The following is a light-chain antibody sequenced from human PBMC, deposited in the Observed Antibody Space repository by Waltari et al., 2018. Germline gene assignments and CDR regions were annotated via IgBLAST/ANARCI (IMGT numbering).Light chain of an antibody. V-gene: IGKV4-1*01. J-gene: IGKJ2*01. CDR1: QTVLSSSNDKND. CDR2: CAS. CDR3: QQCVSFPYT. Sequence: SMGEGTTINCKSSQTVLSSSNDKNDLGWYQQKPGQPPKLLISCASNRESGVPDRFSGSGSGTDFTLTISSLQAEDVAVYYCQQCVSFPYTFGRGTKLEIK.